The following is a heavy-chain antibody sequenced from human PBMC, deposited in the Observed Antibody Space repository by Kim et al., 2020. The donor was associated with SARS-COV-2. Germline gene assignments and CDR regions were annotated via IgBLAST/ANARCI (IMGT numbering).Heavy chain of an antibody. CDR3: ATDKTHCINSNCYAPLD. J-gene: IGHJ4*02. CDR1: GGSFSNYA. CDR2: LIPILDIT. V-gene: IGHV1-69*04. D-gene: IGHD2-2*01. Sequence: SVKVSCKASGGSFSNYAINWVRQAPGQGLEWLGRLIPILDITNCAQNLQGRVTITADKSTNTAYMELSSLTSEDTAVYYCATDKTHCINSNCYAPLDWGQGTLVTVSS.